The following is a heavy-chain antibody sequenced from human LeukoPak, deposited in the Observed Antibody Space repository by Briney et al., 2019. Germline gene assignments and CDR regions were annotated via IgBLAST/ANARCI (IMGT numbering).Heavy chain of an antibody. Sequence: PSETLSLTCTVSGGSISNYWWSWIRQPPGKGLEWIGYVFDSGGTNYNPSLKSRVTISVDTSKKQFPLRLSSVTAADTAVYYCARGYSSSWNYFDYWGLGTLVTVSS. J-gene: IGHJ4*02. CDR2: VFDSGGT. V-gene: IGHV4-59*01. CDR3: ARGYSSSWNYFDY. D-gene: IGHD6-13*01. CDR1: GGSISNYW.